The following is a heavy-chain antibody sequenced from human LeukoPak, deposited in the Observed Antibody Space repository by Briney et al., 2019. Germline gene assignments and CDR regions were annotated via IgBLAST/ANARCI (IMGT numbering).Heavy chain of an antibody. D-gene: IGHD3-3*01. CDR1: GYTFTSYG. CDR3: ARSPYTIFGVVTHNPFGVLDY. J-gene: IGHJ4*02. V-gene: IGHV1-18*01. CDR2: ISAYNGNT. Sequence: ASVKVSCKASGYTFTSYGISWVRQAPGQGLEWMGWISAYNGNTNYAQKLQGRVTMTTDTSTSTAYMELRSLRSDDTAVYYCARSPYTIFGVVTHNPFGVLDYWGQGTLVTASS.